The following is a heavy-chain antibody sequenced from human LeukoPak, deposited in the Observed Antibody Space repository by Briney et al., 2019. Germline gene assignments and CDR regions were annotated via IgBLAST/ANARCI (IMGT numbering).Heavy chain of an antibody. V-gene: IGHV3-48*03. Sequence: PGGSLRLSCAASGFTFNTYEMNWVRQAPGKGLEGVSYISSGGSSIYYADSVQGRFTISRDNAKNSLYLQMNSLRAEDTAVYYCARGRSITLLRGVAMSDGFDIWGQGAMVTVSS. D-gene: IGHD3-10*01. CDR2: ISSGGSSI. J-gene: IGHJ3*02. CDR3: ARGRSITLLRGVAMSDGFDI. CDR1: GFTFNTYE.